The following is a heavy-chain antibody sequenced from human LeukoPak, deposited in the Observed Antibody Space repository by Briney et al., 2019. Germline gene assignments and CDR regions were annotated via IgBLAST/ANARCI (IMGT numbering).Heavy chain of an antibody. V-gene: IGHV1-18*04. J-gene: IGHJ3*02. CDR3: ARLRGGIYSSRDAFDI. CDR1: GYTFTTNG. Sequence: ASVRVSCKASGYTFTTNGVSWVRQAPGQGLEWLAWISPYDGDTNYTPDLQGRVTLSTDPSTSTAYMELTSLRSDDTAVYYCARLRGGIYSSRDAFDIWGQGTMVTVSS. CDR2: ISPYDGDT. D-gene: IGHD2-2*01.